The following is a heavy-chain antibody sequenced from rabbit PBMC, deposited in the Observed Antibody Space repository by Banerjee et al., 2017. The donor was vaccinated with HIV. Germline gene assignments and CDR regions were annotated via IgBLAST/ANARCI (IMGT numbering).Heavy chain of an antibody. V-gene: IGHV1S40*01. D-gene: IGHD4-1*01. Sequence: QSLEESGGDLVKPGASLTLTCTASGFSFSSGYCICWVRQAPGKGLEWIACIDAGSGSTYYASWAKGRFTISKTSSTTVTLQMTSLTAADTATYFCARGLYYNGYFKLWGPGTLVTVS. CDR1: GFSFSSGYC. J-gene: IGHJ4*01. CDR3: ARGLYYNGYFKL. CDR2: IDAGSGST.